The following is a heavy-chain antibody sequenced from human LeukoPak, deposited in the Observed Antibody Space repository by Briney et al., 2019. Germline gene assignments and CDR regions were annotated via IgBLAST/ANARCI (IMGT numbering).Heavy chain of an antibody. Sequence: PGGSLRLSCTVSGFTVSSNSMSWVRQAPGKGLQWVSTISGSGSSAYHADSVKGRFTISRDNSKNTLHLQMNSLRAEDTAVYYCARATSGWFIAYWGQGTLVTVSS. J-gene: IGHJ4*02. D-gene: IGHD6-19*01. CDR3: ARATSGWFIAY. CDR1: GFTVSSNS. CDR2: ISGSGSSA. V-gene: IGHV3-23*01.